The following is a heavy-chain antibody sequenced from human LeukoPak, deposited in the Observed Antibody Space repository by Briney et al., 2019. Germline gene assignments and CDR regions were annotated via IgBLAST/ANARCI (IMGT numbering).Heavy chain of an antibody. CDR3: ARDSYGAYLYFDY. D-gene: IGHD4/OR15-4a*01. CDR2: MYSDGSTQ. CDR1: GFFFRNCG. J-gene: IGHJ4*02. V-gene: IGHV3-33*01. Sequence: GGSLSLSCAASGFFFRNCGMHWVRQAPGKGLEWVAVMYSDGSTQYYADSVKGRFTSSRDNSKTRLYLRMTSLRAEHPSVYYCARDSYGAYLYFDYWGQGTLVTVSS.